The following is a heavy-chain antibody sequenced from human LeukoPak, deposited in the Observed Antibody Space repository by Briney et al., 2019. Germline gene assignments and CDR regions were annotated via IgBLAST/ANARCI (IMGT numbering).Heavy chain of an antibody. CDR3: AKSGDTAMVYQGDY. J-gene: IGHJ4*02. CDR2: ISGSGGST. Sequence: GGSLRLSCAAPGFTFSSYAMSWVRQAPGKGLEWVSAISGSGGSTYYADSVKGRFTISRDNSKNTLYLQMNSLRAEDTAVYYCAKSGDTAMVYQGDYWGQGTLVTVS. D-gene: IGHD5-18*01. CDR1: GFTFSSYA. V-gene: IGHV3-23*01.